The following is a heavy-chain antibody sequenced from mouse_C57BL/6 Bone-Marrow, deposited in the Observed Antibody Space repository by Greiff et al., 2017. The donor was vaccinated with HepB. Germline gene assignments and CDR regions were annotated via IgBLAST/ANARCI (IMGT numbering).Heavy chain of an antibody. CDR1: GFTFSDLY. CDR3: ARDVYGNFDY. J-gene: IGHJ2*01. V-gene: IGHV7-1*01. CDR2: SRNKANDYTT. Sequence: EVMLVESGGGLVQSGRSLRLSCATSGFTFSDLYMEWVRQAPGKGLEWIAASRNKANDYTTEYSASVKGRFIVSRDTSQSILYLQMNALRAEDTAIYYCARDVYGNFDYWGQGTTLTVSS. D-gene: IGHD2-1*01.